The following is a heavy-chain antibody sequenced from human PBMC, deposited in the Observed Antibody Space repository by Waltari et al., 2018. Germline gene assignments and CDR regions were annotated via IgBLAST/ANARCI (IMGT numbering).Heavy chain of an antibody. V-gene: IGHV1-69*08. Sequence: QVQLVQSGAEVKKPGSSVKVSCKASGGTFSSYAISWVRPAPGQGLEWMGRIIPIFGTANYAQKFQGRVTITADKSTSTAYMELSSLRSEDTAVYYCARGERYCSGGSCYRFDYWGQGTLVTVSS. CDR3: ARGERYCSGGSCYRFDY. CDR1: GGTFSSYA. D-gene: IGHD2-15*01. J-gene: IGHJ4*02. CDR2: IIPIFGTA.